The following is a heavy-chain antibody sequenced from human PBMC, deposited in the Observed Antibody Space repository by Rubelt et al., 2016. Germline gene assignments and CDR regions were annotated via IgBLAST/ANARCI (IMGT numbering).Heavy chain of an antibody. J-gene: IGHJ4*02. Sequence: EVQLVQSGAEVKKPGESLRISCKGSGYSFTSYWISWARQMPGKGREWMGGIDHRDAYTNYSPRFQVHVTIPADKSSSTAYLQCSSLKSSDTAMYYRARHGEVLWFGESSDDYWGQGTLVTVSS. D-gene: IGHD3-10*01. CDR1: GYSFTSYW. CDR3: ARHGEVLWFGESSDDY. V-gene: IGHV5-10-1*01. CDR2: IDHRDAYT.